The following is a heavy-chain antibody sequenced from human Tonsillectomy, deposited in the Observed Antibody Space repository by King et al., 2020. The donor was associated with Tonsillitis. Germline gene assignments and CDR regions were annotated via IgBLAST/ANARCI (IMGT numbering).Heavy chain of an antibody. CDR2: INHSGST. CDR1: GGSFSGYY. J-gene: IGHJ6*03. V-gene: IGHV4-34*01. CDR3: ARGLSGSGYYYYYYYMDV. Sequence: VQLQQWGAGLLRPSEPLSLTCAVYGGSFSGYYWSWIRQSPGKGLEWIGEINHSGSTNYNPSLKSRVTISVDTSENQFSLMLSSVTAADTAVYYCARGLSGSGYYYYYYYMDVWGKGTTVTVSS. D-gene: IGHD6-25*01.